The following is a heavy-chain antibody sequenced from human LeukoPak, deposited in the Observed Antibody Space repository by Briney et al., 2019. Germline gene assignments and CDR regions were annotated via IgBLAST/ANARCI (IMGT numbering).Heavy chain of an antibody. CDR2: INSDGSTT. CDR3: ARASSTSSYF. V-gene: IGHV3-74*01. Sequence: GGSLRLSCAASGFTFSSYWMHWVRQVPGKGLVWVSRINSDGSTTSYADSVKGRFTIYRDNAKNTLYLQMNNLRAEDTAVYYCARASSTSSYFWGQGTLVTVSS. J-gene: IGHJ4*02. D-gene: IGHD2-2*01. CDR1: GFTFSSYW.